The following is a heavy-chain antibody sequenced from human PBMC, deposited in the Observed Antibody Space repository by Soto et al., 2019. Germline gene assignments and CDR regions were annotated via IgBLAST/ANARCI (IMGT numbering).Heavy chain of an antibody. CDR2: INPNSGDT. Sequence: ASVKVSCKASGYTFTGYYMHWVRQAPGQGLEWMGWINPNSGDTNYAQKFQGWVTMTRDTSISTAYMELSRLRSDDTAVYYCASSRRYYYDSSGLDAFDVWGQGTMVTVPS. V-gene: IGHV1-2*04. CDR3: ASSRRYYYDSSGLDAFDV. D-gene: IGHD3-22*01. J-gene: IGHJ3*01. CDR1: GYTFTGYY.